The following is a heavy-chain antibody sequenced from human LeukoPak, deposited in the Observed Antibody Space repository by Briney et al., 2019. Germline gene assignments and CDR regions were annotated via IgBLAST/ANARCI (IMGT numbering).Heavy chain of an antibody. V-gene: IGHV3-48*03. Sequence: HPGGSLRLSCAASGFTFSSYEMNWVRQAPGKGLEWVSYISSSGSTIYYADSVKGRFTISRDNAKSSLYLQMNSLRADDTAIYYCARDPYNGNYGDSYYYYMDVWGKGTTVTISS. D-gene: IGHD1-26*01. CDR3: ARDPYNGNYGDSYYYYMDV. J-gene: IGHJ6*03. CDR2: ISSSGSTI. CDR1: GFTFSSYE.